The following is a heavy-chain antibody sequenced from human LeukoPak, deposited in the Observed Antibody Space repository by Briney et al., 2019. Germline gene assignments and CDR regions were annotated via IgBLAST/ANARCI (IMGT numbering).Heavy chain of an antibody. D-gene: IGHD3-22*01. J-gene: IGHJ4*02. CDR2: INPNDGST. V-gene: IGHV1-46*01. Sequence: ASVRVSFKASGYTFTAYHMHWVRQAPGQGLEWMGIINPNDGSTNYAQRFQGRVTMTRDRSTSTVYMELSSLRSEDTAAYYYARGTQIDSSVYYAGHFDYWGQGTLVTVSS. CDR3: ARGTQIDSSVYYAGHFDY. CDR1: GYTFTAYH.